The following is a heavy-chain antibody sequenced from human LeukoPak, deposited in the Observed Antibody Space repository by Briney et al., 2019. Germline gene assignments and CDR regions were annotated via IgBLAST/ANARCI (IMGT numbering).Heavy chain of an antibody. CDR3: ARSIPLWKALRRDWFDP. D-gene: IGHD3-16*01. V-gene: IGHV1-8*01. CDR2: MNPNSGHS. CDR1: GYTFTGYD. Sequence: GASVNVSCKTSGYTFTGYDVNWVRQATGQGLEWVGWMNPNSGHSGYAQKFQGRITLTRNTSINTAYMELSSLTSEDTAVYYCARSIPLWKALRRDWFDPWGQGTLVTVSS. J-gene: IGHJ5*02.